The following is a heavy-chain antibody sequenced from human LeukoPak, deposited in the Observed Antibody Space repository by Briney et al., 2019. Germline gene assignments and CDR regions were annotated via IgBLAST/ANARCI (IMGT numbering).Heavy chain of an antibody. CDR2: ISAYNGNT. CDR1: GGTFSSYA. V-gene: IGHV1-18*01. Sequence: ASVKVSCKASGGTFSSYAISWVRQAPGQGLEWMGWISAYNGNTNYAQKLQGRVTMTTDTSTSTAYMELRSLRSDDTAVYYCARGTGVTMVRGVISPFDYWGQGTLVTVSS. CDR3: ARGTGVTMVRGVISPFDY. D-gene: IGHD3-10*01. J-gene: IGHJ4*02.